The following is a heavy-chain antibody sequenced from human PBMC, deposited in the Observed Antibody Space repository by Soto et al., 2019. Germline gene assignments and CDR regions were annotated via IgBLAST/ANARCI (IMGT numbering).Heavy chain of an antibody. D-gene: IGHD1-26*01. CDR3: AKDVVVGATTGLGDYYYYYGMDV. V-gene: IGHV3-30*18. CDR1: GFTFSSYG. CDR2: ISYDGSNK. Sequence: QVQLVESGGGVVQPGRSLRLSCAASGFTFSSYGMHWVRQAPAKGLEWVAVISYDGSNKYYADSVKGQFTISRDNPKNTLYLQMNSLRAEDTAVYYCAKDVVVGATTGLGDYYYYYGMDVWGQGTTVTVSS. J-gene: IGHJ6*02.